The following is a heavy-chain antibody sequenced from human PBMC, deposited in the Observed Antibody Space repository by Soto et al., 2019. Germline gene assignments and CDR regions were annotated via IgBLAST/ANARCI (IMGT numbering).Heavy chain of an antibody. V-gene: IGHV1-58*01. CDR2: IVAGSDNT. D-gene: IGHD6-13*01. CDR3: AATLIAAIGTGHYYGIDV. J-gene: IGHJ6*02. Sequence: ASGKVACNASVFTFAWSAEQWVRQARGQRLEPIGWIVAGSDNTNYAQKVKERVTITRDMSTSTAYMELSSLRSEDTAVYYCAATLIAAIGTGHYYGIDVWGQGTTVTV. CDR1: VFTFAWSA.